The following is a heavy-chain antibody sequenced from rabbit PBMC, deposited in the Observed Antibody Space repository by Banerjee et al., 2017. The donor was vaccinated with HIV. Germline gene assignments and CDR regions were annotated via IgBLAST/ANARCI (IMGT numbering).Heavy chain of an antibody. V-gene: IGHV1S40*01. D-gene: IGHD8-1*01. Sequence: QQLEESGGDLVKPGASLTLTCTASGFSFSSSDYMCWVRQAPGKGLEWMSCIAGGSGGFTYSASWAKGRFTISKTSSTTLTLQMTSLTAADTATYFCARDTGSSFSSYGMDLWGQGTLVTVS. CDR2: IAGGSGGFT. CDR3: ARDTGSSFSSYGMDL. J-gene: IGHJ6*01. CDR1: GFSFSSSDY.